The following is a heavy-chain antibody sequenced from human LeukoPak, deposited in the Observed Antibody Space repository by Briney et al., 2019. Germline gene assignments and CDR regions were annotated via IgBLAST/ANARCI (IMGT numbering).Heavy chain of an antibody. Sequence: TSETLSLTCTVSGGSISSYYWSWIRQPAGKGLEWIGRIYTSGSTNYNPSLKSRVTMSVDTSKNQFSLKLSSVTAADTAVYYCARVISVSGYYYPDYWGQGTLVTVSS. CDR3: ARVISVSGYYYPDY. D-gene: IGHD3-22*01. CDR1: GGSISSYY. J-gene: IGHJ4*02. V-gene: IGHV4-4*07. CDR2: IYTSGST.